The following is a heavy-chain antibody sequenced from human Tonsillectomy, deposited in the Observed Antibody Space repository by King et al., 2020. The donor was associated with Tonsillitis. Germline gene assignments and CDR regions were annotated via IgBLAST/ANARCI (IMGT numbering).Heavy chain of an antibody. D-gene: IGHD4-17*01. J-gene: IGHJ3*02. CDR2: INTNSGGT. CDR3: ARERVTVTADAFYI. V-gene: IGHV1-2*02. Sequence: VQLVESGAEVKKPGASVKVSCKASGYTFTGYYMHWVRQAPGQGLEWRGWINTNSGGTNYAQKFQGRVTMTRDTSISTAYMELSRLRSDDTAVYYCARERVTVTADAFYIWGQGTMVTVSS. CDR1: GYTFTGYY.